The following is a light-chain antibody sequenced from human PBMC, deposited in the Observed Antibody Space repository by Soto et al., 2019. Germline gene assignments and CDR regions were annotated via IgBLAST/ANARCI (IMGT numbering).Light chain of an antibody. J-gene: IGLJ2*01. CDR1: SSNIGSHS. V-gene: IGLV1-44*01. Sequence: QPVLTQPPSASGTPGQRVTISCSGSSSNIGSHSVNWYQQLPGTAPKLLIFNNNQWPSGVPDRFSGSKSGTSASLAISGLQSEDEADYYCTTWDDSLEGPVFGGGTQLTVL. CDR3: TTWDDSLEGPV. CDR2: NNN.